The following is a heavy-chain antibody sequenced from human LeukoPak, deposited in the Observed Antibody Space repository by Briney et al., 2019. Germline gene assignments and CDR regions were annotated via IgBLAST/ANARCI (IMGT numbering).Heavy chain of an antibody. CDR2: IYWNDDK. J-gene: IGHJ4*02. CDR3: AHRSADSSGYFALR. Sequence: SGPTLVKPTQTLTLTCTFSGFSLSTSGVNVGWIRQPPGKALEWLALIYWNDDKRYSPSLKSRLTITKDTSKNQVALTMTNMDPVDTATYYCAHRSADSSGYFALRWGRGTLVTVSS. V-gene: IGHV2-5*01. D-gene: IGHD3-22*01. CDR1: GFSLSTSGVN.